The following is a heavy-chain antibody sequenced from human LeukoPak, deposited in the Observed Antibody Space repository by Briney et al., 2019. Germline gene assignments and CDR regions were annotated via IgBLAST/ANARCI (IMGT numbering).Heavy chain of an antibody. V-gene: IGHV3-30-3*01. J-gene: IGHJ6*02. D-gene: IGHD1-7*01. CDR2: ISYDGSNK. CDR3: ARVDQLELQSDYYYYGMDV. CDR1: GFTFSSYA. Sequence: PGGSLRLSCAASGFTFSSYAMHWVRQAPGKGLEWVAVISYDGSNKYYADSVKGRFTISRDNSKNTLYLQMNSLRAEDTAVYYCARVDQLELQSDYYYYGMDVWGQGTTVTVSS.